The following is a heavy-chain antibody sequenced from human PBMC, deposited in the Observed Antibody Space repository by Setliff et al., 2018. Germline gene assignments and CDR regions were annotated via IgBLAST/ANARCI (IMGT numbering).Heavy chain of an antibody. CDR1: GYTFTSYG. D-gene: IGHD2-2*01. Sequence: GASVKVSCKASGYTFTSYGISWVRQAPGQGLEWMGWISVYNGKTKYAQKFQGRVTITRDTSASTAYMELSSLRSEDTAVYYCARGLGYCSSTSCLSYGMDVWGQGTTVTVSS. J-gene: IGHJ6*02. CDR3: ARGLGYCSSTSCLSYGMDV. CDR2: ISVYNGKT. V-gene: IGHV1-18*01.